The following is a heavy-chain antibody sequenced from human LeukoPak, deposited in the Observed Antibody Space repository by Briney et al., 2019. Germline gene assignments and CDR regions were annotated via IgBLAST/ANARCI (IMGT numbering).Heavy chain of an antibody. J-gene: IGHJ2*01. CDR1: SGSISNSSYY. D-gene: IGHD4-17*01. V-gene: IGHV4-39*01. CDR2: SYYSGST. Sequence: SETLSLTSTVSSGSISNSSYYWGWIRQPPGKGLEWIGGSYYSGSTYYNPSLKSRVTISVDTSKNQFSLKFSSVTAADTAVYFCARLVTINTVTTARYWYFDLWGRGTLVTVSS. CDR3: ARLVTINTVTTARYWYFDL.